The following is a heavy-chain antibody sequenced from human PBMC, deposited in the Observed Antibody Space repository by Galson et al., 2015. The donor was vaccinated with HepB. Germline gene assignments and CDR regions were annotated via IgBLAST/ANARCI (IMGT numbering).Heavy chain of an antibody. CDR3: AGQLGGAFDI. J-gene: IGHJ3*02. V-gene: IGHV4-39*01. D-gene: IGHD7-27*01. CDR1: GGSISSSSYY. Sequence: LSLTCTVSGGSISSSSYYWGWIRQPPGKGLEWIGSIYYSGSTYYNPSLKSRVTISVDTSKNQFSLKLSSVTAADTAVYYCAGQLGGAFDIWGQGTMVTVSS. CDR2: IYYSGST.